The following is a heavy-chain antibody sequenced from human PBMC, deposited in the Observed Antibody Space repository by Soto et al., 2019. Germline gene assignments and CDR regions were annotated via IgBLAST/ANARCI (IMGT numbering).Heavy chain of an antibody. CDR2: MNPNSGNT. CDR3: ARGKRFLEWLSHGYYYYYYMDV. CDR1: GYTFTSYD. D-gene: IGHD3-3*01. J-gene: IGHJ6*03. V-gene: IGHV1-8*01. Sequence: QVQLVQSGAEVKKPGASVKVSCKASGYTFTSYDINWVRQATGQGLEWMGWMNPNSGNTGYAQKFQGRVTMTRNTSISTAYMELSSLRSEDTAVYYCARGKRFLEWLSHGYYYYYYMDVWGKGTTVTVSS.